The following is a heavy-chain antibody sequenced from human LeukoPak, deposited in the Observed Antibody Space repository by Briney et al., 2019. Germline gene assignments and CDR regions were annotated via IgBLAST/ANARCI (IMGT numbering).Heavy chain of an antibody. Sequence: GRSLRLSCAASGFTFSSYGMHWVRQAPGKGLEWVAVISYDGSNKYYADSVKGRFTISRDNSKNTLYLQMNSLRAEDTAVYYCAKRGGCSSLDYWGQGTLVTVSS. CDR2: ISYDGSNK. D-gene: IGHD2-21*01. J-gene: IGHJ4*02. V-gene: IGHV3-30*18. CDR1: GFTFSSYG. CDR3: AKRGGCSSLDY.